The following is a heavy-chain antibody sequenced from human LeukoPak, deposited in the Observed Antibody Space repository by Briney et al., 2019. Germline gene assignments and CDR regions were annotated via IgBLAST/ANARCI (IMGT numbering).Heavy chain of an antibody. J-gene: IGHJ4*02. Sequence: TSETLSLTCTVSGGSIENYYWSWIRQSADKGLQWLGRIYGSENSNFNPKFNPSLMSRVTIALDASKNQFSLTLMSVTAADTAVYFCARNRGGSGYYEYWGQGTLVSVSS. CDR2: IYGSENSNFNP. CDR1: GGSIENYY. CDR3: ARNRGGSGYYEY. D-gene: IGHD2-15*01. V-gene: IGHV4-4*07.